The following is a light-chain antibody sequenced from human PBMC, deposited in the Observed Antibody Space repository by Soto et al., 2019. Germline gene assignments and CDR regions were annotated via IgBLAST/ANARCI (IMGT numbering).Light chain of an antibody. Sequence: QSVLTQPPSASGTPGQRVTISCSGSSFNIGSNSVNWYQQLPGAAPKLLIYSNNQRPSGVPDRFSGSKSGTSASLAISGLQSDDEADYYCAAWDDRLTGNVVFGGGTKLTVL. J-gene: IGLJ2*01. CDR2: SNN. CDR1: SFNIGSNS. V-gene: IGLV1-44*01. CDR3: AAWDDRLTGNVV.